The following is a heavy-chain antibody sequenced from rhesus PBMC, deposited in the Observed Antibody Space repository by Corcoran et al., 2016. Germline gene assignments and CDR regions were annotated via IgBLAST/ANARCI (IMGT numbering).Heavy chain of an antibody. Sequence: QVKLQESGPGLVKPLETLSLTCAVSGGSISGGYYYWSWIRQPPGKGLEWIGGIYRSSGNTNHNPSLKSRVTISKDTSKNQFSLKLSSVTAADTAVYYCARGGNYYDSGYYDYWGQGVLVTVSS. CDR2: IYRSSGNT. D-gene: IGHD3-28*01. J-gene: IGHJ4*01. CDR3: ARGGNYYDSGYYDY. CDR1: GGSISGGYYY. V-gene: IGHV4S12*01.